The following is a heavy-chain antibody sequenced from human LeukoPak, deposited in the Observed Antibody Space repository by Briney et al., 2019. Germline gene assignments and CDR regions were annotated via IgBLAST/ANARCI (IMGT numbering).Heavy chain of an antibody. CDR3: ASSGLLTDY. CDR2: IYTSGST. Sequence: PSETLSLTCAVYGGSFSGYYWSWIRQPAGKGLEWIGRIYTSGSTNYNPSLKSRVTISVDTSKNQFSLKLSSVTAADTAVYYCASSGLLTDYWGQGTLVTVSS. J-gene: IGHJ4*02. V-gene: IGHV4-59*10. CDR1: GGSFSGYY. D-gene: IGHD5-12*01.